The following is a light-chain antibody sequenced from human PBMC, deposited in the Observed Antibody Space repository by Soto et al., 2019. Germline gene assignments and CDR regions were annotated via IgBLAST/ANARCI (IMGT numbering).Light chain of an antibody. V-gene: IGLV2-23*01. J-gene: IGLJ2*01. Sequence: QSVLTQPASVSGSPGQSITISCTGTSSDVETYDLVSWFQHHPGKAPKLMIYEGSYRPSGVPDRFSGSKSGNMASLTISGLQAEDEADYYCCSFAVSRKVVFGGGTKLTVL. CDR2: EGS. CDR1: SSDVETYDL. CDR3: CSFAVSRKVV.